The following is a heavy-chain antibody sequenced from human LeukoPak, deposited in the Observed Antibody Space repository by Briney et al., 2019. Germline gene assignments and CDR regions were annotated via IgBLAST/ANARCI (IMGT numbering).Heavy chain of an antibody. V-gene: IGHV3-30-3*01. CDR2: ISYDGSNK. CDR3: ARTLVVAMYYGMDV. D-gene: IGHD3-22*01. CDR1: GFTFRSYA. Sequence: GGSLRLPCAASGFTFRSYAMHWVGQDPGKGLEGVGVISYDGSNKYYADSVKGRFTISRDNSKNTLYLQMNSLSAEDTAVYYCARTLVVAMYYGMDVWGQGTTVTVSS. J-gene: IGHJ6*02.